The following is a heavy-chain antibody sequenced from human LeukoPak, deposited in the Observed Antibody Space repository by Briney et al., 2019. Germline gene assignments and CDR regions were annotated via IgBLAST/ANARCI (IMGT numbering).Heavy chain of an antibody. Sequence: SETLSLTCTVSGGSISSYYWSWIRQPPGKGLEGIGYIYYSGSTNYNPSLKSRVTISVDTSKNQFSLKLSSVTAADTAVYYCARHHGSGSFHFDYWGQGTLVTVSS. J-gene: IGHJ4*02. CDR1: GGSISSYY. CDR2: IYYSGST. V-gene: IGHV4-59*01. D-gene: IGHD3-10*01. CDR3: ARHHGSGSFHFDY.